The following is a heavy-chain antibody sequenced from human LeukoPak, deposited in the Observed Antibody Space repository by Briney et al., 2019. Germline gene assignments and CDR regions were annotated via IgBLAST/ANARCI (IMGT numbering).Heavy chain of an antibody. D-gene: IGHD6-19*01. Sequence: AAVKVSCKASGYTFNSYDISWGRQAPGQGVEWRGWVSAYNGNTKYTQICQGRVTMTTDTSTSTAYMELKSLTSDDTALYYCARSSGWKPIFDYWGRGTLVTVSS. CDR3: ARSSGWKPIFDY. V-gene: IGHV1-18*01. CDR1: GYTFNSYD. J-gene: IGHJ4*02. CDR2: VSAYNGNT.